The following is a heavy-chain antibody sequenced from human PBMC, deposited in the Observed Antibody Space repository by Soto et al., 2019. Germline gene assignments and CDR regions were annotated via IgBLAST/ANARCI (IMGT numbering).Heavy chain of an antibody. D-gene: IGHD2-8*01. V-gene: IGHV4-39*01. J-gene: IGHJ6*02. CDR1: GGYIIRSSYY. CDR2: IYYGGST. CDR3: ARHSRYCTNGACYTASYYYGLDV. Sequence: SETLSLTCPVAGGYIIRSSYYWGWIRQPPGKGLEWIGSIYYGGSTYYNPSLTSRVTISVDSSKNQFSLKLSSVTAADTGVYYCARHSRYCTNGACYTASYYYGLDVWGQGTTVTVSS.